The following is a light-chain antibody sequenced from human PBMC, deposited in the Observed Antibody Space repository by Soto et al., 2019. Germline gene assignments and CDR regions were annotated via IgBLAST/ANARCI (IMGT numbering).Light chain of an antibody. CDR2: RDS. CDR1: TIGSKN. V-gene: IGLV3-9*01. CDR3: QVWDSSVV. J-gene: IGLJ2*01. Sequence: SYELTQPLSVSVALGQTARITCGGNTIGSKNVHWYHQKPGQAPVLVIYRDSNRPSGIPERFSGSNSGNTATLTISRAQAGDEADYYCQVWDSSVVFGGGTKVTVL.